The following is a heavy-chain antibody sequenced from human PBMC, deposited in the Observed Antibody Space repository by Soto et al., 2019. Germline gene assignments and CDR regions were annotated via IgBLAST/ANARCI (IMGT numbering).Heavy chain of an antibody. CDR1: GGSITGAYY. V-gene: IGHV4-31*03. J-gene: IGHJ6*02. D-gene: IGHD2-15*01. Sequence: SETLSLTCNVSGGSITGAYYWYWIRQHPGKGLEWIGSIHYRGTTDYNPSLKSRITISLDRSKNQFALKLSSVTAADTAVYYCERVRDSFGLDVWGQGTTVTVSS. CDR3: ERVRDSFGLDV. CDR2: IHYRGTT.